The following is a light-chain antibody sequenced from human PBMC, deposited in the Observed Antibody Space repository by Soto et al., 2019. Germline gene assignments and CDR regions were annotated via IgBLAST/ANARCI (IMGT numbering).Light chain of an antibody. CDR2: DAS. J-gene: IGKJ1*01. V-gene: IGKV1-27*01. CDR3: QKYDSPPRT. Sequence: DIQMTQSPSSLSASVGDRVTITCRASQDITNYLAWYQQKPGKVPKLLIYDASTLQSGVPSRFSGSGSGTDFTLTISSLQPVDVATYYCQKYDSPPRTFGQGTKVEIK. CDR1: QDITNY.